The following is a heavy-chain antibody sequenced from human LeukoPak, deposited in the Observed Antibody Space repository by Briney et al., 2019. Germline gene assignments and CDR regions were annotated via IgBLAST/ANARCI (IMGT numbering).Heavy chain of an antibody. V-gene: IGHV3-74*01. CDR2: INSDGSST. CDR1: GFTFSSYW. CDR3: ARDVYCSGAGCFPLPV. D-gene: IGHD2-15*01. Sequence: QPGGSLRLSCAASGFTFSSYWMHWVRQAPGKGLVWVSRINSDGSSTSYADSVKGRFTIFRDNAENSLYLQMYGLTVEDTAIYYCARDVYCSGAGCFPLPVWGQGTTVTVSS. J-gene: IGHJ6*02.